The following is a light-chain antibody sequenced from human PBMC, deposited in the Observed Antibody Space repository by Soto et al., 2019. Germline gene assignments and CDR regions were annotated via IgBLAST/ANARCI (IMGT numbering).Light chain of an antibody. Sequence: EIVLTQSPGNLYLSPGERAALACRASQSVSSSYLDWYQRKPGTAPRPLIYGASRRDTGIPERFTRSGAEPACTRPISRLQPEDVQVDHCPQYGDSPPTFCQGTQVDI. CDR1: QSVSSSY. V-gene: IGKV3-20*01. CDR2: GAS. CDR3: PQYGDSPPT. J-gene: IGKJ1*01.